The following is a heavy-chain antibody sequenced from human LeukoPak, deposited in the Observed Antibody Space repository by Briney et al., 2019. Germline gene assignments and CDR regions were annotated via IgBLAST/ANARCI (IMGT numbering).Heavy chain of an antibody. V-gene: IGHV3-30*04. Sequence: GGSLRLSCAASGFTFSSYAMHWVRQAPGKGLEWVAVISYDGSNKYHADSAKGRFTISRDNSKNTLYLQMNSLRAEDTAVYYCARFYDSSGYYYGGLDAFDIWGQGTMVTVSS. CDR3: ARFYDSSGYYYGGLDAFDI. J-gene: IGHJ3*02. D-gene: IGHD3-22*01. CDR1: GFTFSSYA. CDR2: ISYDGSNK.